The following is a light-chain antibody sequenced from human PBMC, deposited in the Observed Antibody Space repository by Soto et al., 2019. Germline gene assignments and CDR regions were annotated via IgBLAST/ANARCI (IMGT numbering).Light chain of an antibody. CDR1: SGSIASNY. V-gene: IGLV6-57*01. CDR2: EDN. Sequence: NFMLTQPHSVSESPGKTVTISCTRSSGSIASNYVQWYQQRPGSSPTTVIYEDNQRPSGVPDRFSASIDSSSNSASLTISGLKTEDEADSFCQSYDSSNQVFGGGTKLTVL. J-gene: IGLJ3*02. CDR3: QSYDSSNQV.